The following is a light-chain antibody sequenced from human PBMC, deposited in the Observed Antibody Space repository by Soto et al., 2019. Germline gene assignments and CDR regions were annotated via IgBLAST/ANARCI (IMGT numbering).Light chain of an antibody. Sequence: DIQMTQSPSTLSASAVDRVTITCRASQSINNRLAWYQQRPGKSPKLLVYWASTLESGVPSRFSGSGSGTEFTLSISGLQPDDFATYYCQHFYTYSPWTFGQGTKVDIK. J-gene: IGKJ1*01. CDR3: QHFYTYSPWT. V-gene: IGKV1-5*03. CDR1: QSINNR. CDR2: WAS.